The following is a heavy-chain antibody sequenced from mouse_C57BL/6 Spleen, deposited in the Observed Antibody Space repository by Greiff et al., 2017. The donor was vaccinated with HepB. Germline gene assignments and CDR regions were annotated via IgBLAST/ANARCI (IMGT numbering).Heavy chain of an antibody. D-gene: IGHD1-1*01. CDR3: ARTVVATGYFDY. Sequence: EVKLVESGGGLVKPGGSLKLSCAASGFTFSDYGMHWVRQAPEKGLEWVAYISSGSSTIYYADTVKGRFTISRDNAKNTLFLQMTSLRSEDTAMYYWARTVVATGYFDYWGQGTTLTVSS. CDR1: GFTFSDYG. J-gene: IGHJ2*01. V-gene: IGHV5-17*01. CDR2: ISSGSSTI.